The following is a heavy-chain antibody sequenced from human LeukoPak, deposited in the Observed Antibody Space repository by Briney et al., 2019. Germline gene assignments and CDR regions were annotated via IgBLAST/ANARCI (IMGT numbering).Heavy chain of an antibody. CDR1: GYSFIAYY. Sequence: ASVKVSCKASGYSFIAYYMHWVRQAPGQGLEWMGRINPNSGGTNYAQKFQGRVTFTRATSASTAYMELSSLRSEDTAVYYCARVGYSGYDSRPVFNYWGQGTLVTVSS. CDR3: ARVGYSGYDSRPVFNY. D-gene: IGHD5-12*01. J-gene: IGHJ4*02. CDR2: INPNSGGT. V-gene: IGHV1-2*06.